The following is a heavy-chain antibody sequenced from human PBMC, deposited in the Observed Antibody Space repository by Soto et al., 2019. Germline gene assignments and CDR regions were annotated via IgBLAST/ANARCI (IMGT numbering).Heavy chain of an antibody. J-gene: IGHJ4*02. CDR3: ARGSRLAGLDY. CDR2: INHSGST. V-gene: IGHV4-34*01. Sequence: SETLSLTCAVYGGSFSGYYWSWIRQPPGKGLEWIGEINHSGSTNYNPSLKSRVTISVDTSKNQFSLKLSSVTAADTAVYYCARGSRLAGLDYWGLGTLVTVSS. CDR1: GGSFSGYY.